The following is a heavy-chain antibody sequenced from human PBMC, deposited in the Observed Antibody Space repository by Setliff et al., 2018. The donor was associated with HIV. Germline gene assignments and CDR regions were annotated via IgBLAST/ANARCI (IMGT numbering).Heavy chain of an antibody. CDR2: INPNSGGT. CDR3: ARQVGNKVLFDS. J-gene: IGHJ4*02. CDR1: GYTFATYD. Sequence: ASVKVSCKPSGYTFATYDINWVRQAAGQGLEWMGRINPNSGGTNYAQKFQGRVTMTRDTSISTAHMELSRLRSDDTAVYYCARQVGNKVLFDSWGQGTLVTVSS. V-gene: IGHV1-2*06. D-gene: IGHD7-27*01.